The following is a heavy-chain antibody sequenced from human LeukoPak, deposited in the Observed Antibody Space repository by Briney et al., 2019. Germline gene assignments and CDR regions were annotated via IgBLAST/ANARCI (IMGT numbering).Heavy chain of an antibody. CDR3: ARRRDGSNSGAFGI. CDR1: GFTFSSYW. CDR2: ISGSGSNI. Sequence: GGSLRLSCAASGFTFSSYWMSWVRHAPGKGLEWVSGISGSGSNIYYLDSVKGRFTISRDNSRNTLYLQMISLRGDDTALYYCARRRDGSNSGAFGIWGQGTMVTVFS. V-gene: IGHV3-23*01. D-gene: IGHD5-24*01. J-gene: IGHJ3*02.